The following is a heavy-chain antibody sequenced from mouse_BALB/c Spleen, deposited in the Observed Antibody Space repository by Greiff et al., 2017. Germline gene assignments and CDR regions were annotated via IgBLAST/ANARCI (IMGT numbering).Heavy chain of an antibody. CDR2: ISSGGGST. J-gene: IGHJ4*01. CDR3: ARGRYGNYGAMDY. D-gene: IGHD2-10*02. Sequence: EVQLVESGGGLVKPGGSLKLSCAASGFAFSSYDMSWVRQTPEKRLEWVAYISSGGGSTYYPDTVKGRFTISRDNAKNTLYLQMSSLKSEDTAMYYCARGRYGNYGAMDYWGEGTSDTVSS. CDR1: GFAFSSYD. V-gene: IGHV5-12-1*01.